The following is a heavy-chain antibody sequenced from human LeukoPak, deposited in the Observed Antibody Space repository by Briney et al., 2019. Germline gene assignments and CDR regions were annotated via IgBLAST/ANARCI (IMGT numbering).Heavy chain of an antibody. CDR2: IYHTGST. CDR3: AKSGGYGLIDY. V-gene: IGHV4-4*02. J-gene: IGHJ4*01. Sequence: SETLSLTCVVSGGSISSSNWWGWVRQPPGKGLEWIGEIYHTGSTNYNPSLKSRVTISVDTSKSQFSLKMSSVTAADTAVYYCAKSGGYGLIDYWGQGTLVTVSS. D-gene: IGHD6-25*01. CDR1: GGSISSSNW.